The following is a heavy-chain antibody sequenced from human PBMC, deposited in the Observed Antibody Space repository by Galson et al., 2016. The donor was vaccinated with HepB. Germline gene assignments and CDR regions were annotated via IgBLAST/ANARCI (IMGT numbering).Heavy chain of an antibody. CDR3: SRGAVGPTTYWPYYFDY. J-gene: IGHJ4*02. V-gene: IGHV3-66*01. CDR1: GFTVSSNY. Sequence: SLRLSCAASGFTVSSNYMTWVRQVPGKGLEWVSVIYGGGRTYYADSVKDRFTISRDSSKNTLYLQMNNLRAEDTAIYYCSRGAVGPTTYWPYYFDYWGQGTLVTVSS. D-gene: IGHD1-26*01. CDR2: IYGGGRT.